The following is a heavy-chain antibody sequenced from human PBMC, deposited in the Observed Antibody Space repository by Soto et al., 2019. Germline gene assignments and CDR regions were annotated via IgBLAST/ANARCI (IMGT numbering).Heavy chain of an antibody. CDR3: ARATEWNALDI. V-gene: IGHV3-53*02. CDR1: GFSVSGDY. J-gene: IGHJ3*02. Sequence: DVQLVETGGGLIQPGGSLGLSCAASGFSVSGDYMNWVRQGPGKGLEWVSVIYRGGTTYYADSVRGRFTISRDDSENTLFLQMNSLRAEDTAVYYCARATEWNALDIWGQGTMVTVSS. D-gene: IGHD3-3*01. CDR2: IYRGGTT.